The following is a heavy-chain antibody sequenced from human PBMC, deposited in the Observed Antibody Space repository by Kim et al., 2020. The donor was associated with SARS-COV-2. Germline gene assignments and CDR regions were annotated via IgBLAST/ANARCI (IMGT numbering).Heavy chain of an antibody. Sequence: SETLSLTCTVSGASTSSTSHYWDWIRQPPGKGLVWIGSIYYNGITYNNPSLKSRVTISVDTSKNQFSLKLSSVTATDTAMYYCARGVRGSSGWYFDYWGQGTLVTVSS. V-gene: IGHV4-39*01. CDR2: IYYNGIT. J-gene: IGHJ4*02. CDR3: ARGVRGSSGWYFDY. D-gene: IGHD6-19*01. CDR1: GASTSSTSHY.